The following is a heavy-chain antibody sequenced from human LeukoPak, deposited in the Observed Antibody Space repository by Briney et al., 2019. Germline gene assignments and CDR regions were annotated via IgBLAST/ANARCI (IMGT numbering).Heavy chain of an antibody. CDR1: GFTFDDYA. D-gene: IGHD6-19*01. V-gene: IGHV3-9*01. CDR3: AKDTLYSSGWGPFDY. Sequence: GGSLRLSCAASGFTFDDYAMHWVRQAPGKGLEWVSGISWNSGSIGYADSVKGRFTISRDNAKNSLYLQMHSLRAEDTALYYCAKDTLYSSGWGPFDYWGQGTLVTVSS. J-gene: IGHJ4*02. CDR2: ISWNSGSI.